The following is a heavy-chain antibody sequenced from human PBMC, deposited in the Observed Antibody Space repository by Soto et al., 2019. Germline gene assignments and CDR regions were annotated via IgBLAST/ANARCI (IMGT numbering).Heavy chain of an antibody. J-gene: IGHJ6*04. V-gene: IGHV4-4*07. CDR1: GGSINTYC. CDR3: ARLPPSVYLLSPGPMVA. CDR2: IYSSGTT. D-gene: IGHD2-2*02. Sequence: SETLSRTCTFSGGSINTYCWNWIRQPAVKGLEWIGRIYSSGTTSYSPSLKSRVTMSVDTSKSQFSLKLSSVTAADTAVYYCARLPPSVYLLSPGPMVAWGNRATVTRS.